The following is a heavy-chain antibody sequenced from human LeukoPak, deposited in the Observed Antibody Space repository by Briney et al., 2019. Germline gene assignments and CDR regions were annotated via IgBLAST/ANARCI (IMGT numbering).Heavy chain of an antibody. CDR2: INTNTGDT. V-gene: IGHV1-2*02. CDR1: GYTFTAFY. CDR3: ARGATWYEGAWFDP. Sequence: ASVKVSCKASGYTFTAFYIHWVRQAPGQGLEWMGWINTNTGDTKYAQRFHGRVTMTSDSSIRTAYMELSRLRSDDTAVYYCARGATWYEGAWFDPWGQGTLVTVSS. J-gene: IGHJ5*02. D-gene: IGHD1-14*01.